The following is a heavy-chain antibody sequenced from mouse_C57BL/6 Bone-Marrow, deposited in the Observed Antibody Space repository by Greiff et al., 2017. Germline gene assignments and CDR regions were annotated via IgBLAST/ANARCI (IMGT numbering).Heavy chain of an antibody. CDR1: GYSFTGYY. D-gene: IGHD2-10*01. Sequence: VQLQQSGPELVKPGASVKISCKASGYSFTGYYMNWVKQSPEKSLEWIGEINPSTGGTTYNQKFKAKATLTVDKSSSTAYMQLKGLTSEDSAVYYCARSSYYGNYVGYWGQGTTLTVSS. V-gene: IGHV1-42*01. CDR2: INPSTGGT. J-gene: IGHJ2*01. CDR3: ARSSYYGNYVGY.